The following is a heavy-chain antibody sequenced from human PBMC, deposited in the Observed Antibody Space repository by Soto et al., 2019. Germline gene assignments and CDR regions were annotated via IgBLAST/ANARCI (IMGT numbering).Heavy chain of an antibody. CDR3: ARDFAYFDS. V-gene: IGHV4-61*01. Sequence: PSATRSLTCTVSGGSFKSGSYSWSWIRQPPGKGLEWIGYVYHTGRTSYNPSLKSRVSISMDTSKNQFSLNLDSVTAADTAVYFCARDFAYFDSWGQGTLVTVSS. CDR2: VYHTGRT. J-gene: IGHJ4*02. D-gene: IGHD3-3*01. CDR1: GGSFKSGSYS.